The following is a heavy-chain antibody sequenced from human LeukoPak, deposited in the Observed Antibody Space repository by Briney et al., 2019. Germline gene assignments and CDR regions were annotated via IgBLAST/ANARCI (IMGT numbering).Heavy chain of an antibody. D-gene: IGHD6-19*01. Sequence: GGSLRLSCVASGFTFHGHGMNWVRQAPGKGLEWVSAISGSGGSTYYADSVKGRFTISRDNSKNTLYLQMNSLRAEDTAVYYCAKDGQVSSGWFDYWGQGTPVTVSS. J-gene: IGHJ4*02. CDR2: ISGSGGST. CDR1: GFTFHGHG. CDR3: AKDGQVSSGWFDY. V-gene: IGHV3-23*01.